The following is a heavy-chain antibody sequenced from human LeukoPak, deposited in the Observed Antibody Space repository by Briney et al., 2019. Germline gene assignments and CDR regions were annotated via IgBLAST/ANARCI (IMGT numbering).Heavy chain of an antibody. D-gene: IGHD4-17*01. J-gene: IGHJ5*02. CDR1: GGSFSGYY. CDR2: INHSGST. Sequence: PSETLSLTCAVYGGSFSGYYWSWIRQPPGKGLEWIGEINHSGSTNYNPSLKSRVTISVDTSKSQFSLKLSSVTAADTAVYYCARAPTVTSLTYNWFDPWGQGTLVSVSS. CDR3: ARAPTVTSLTYNWFDP. V-gene: IGHV4-34*01.